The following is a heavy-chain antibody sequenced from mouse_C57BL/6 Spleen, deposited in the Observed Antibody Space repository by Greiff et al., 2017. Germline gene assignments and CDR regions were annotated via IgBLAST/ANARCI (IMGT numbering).Heavy chain of an antibody. Sequence: VKLMESGAELVKPGASVKLSCKASGYTFTEYTIHWVKQRSGQGLEWIGWFYPGSGSIKYNEKFKDKATLTADKSSSTVYMELSRLTSEDSAVYFCARHEEGWLLGNAMDYWGQGTSVTVSS. J-gene: IGHJ4*01. CDR3: ARHEEGWLLGNAMDY. D-gene: IGHD2-3*01. V-gene: IGHV1-62-2*01. CDR1: GYTFTEYT. CDR2: FYPGSGSI.